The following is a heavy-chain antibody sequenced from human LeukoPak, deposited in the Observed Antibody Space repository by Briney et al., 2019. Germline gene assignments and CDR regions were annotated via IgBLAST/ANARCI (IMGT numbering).Heavy chain of an antibody. CDR1: GFTFSSYA. V-gene: IGHV3-23*01. Sequence: QPGGPLRLSCAASGFTFSSYAMSWVRQAPGRALLWGSASSGSGGSTYYADSVKGRFTISRDNSKNTLYLQMNSLRAEDTAVYYCAKVLSVAACSITIFGVVPYVDYYMDVWGKGTTVTVSS. D-gene: IGHD3-3*01. CDR3: AKVLSVAACSITIFGVVPYVDYYMDV. J-gene: IGHJ6*03. CDR2: SSGSGGST.